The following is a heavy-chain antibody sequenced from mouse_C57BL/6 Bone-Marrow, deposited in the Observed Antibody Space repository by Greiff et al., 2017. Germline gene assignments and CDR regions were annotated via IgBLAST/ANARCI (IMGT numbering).Heavy chain of an antibody. CDR1: GYTFTEYT. CDR3: ARHEVRYYYGSSPYYFDY. CDR2: FYPGSGSI. J-gene: IGHJ2*01. Sequence: VQLVESGAELVKPGASVKLSCKASGYTFTEYTIHWVKQRSGQGLEWIGWFYPGSGSIKYNEKFKDKATLTADKSSSTVYMELSRLTSEDSAVYFCARHEVRYYYGSSPYYFDYWGQGTTLTVSS. V-gene: IGHV1-62-2*01. D-gene: IGHD1-1*01.